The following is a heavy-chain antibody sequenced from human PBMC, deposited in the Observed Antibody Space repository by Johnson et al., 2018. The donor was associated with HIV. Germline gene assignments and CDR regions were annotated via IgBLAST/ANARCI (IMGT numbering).Heavy chain of an antibody. CDR1: GFTFSSYA. CDR3: ARPVAGMNDAFDI. D-gene: IGHD6-19*01. CDR2: ISYDGSNK. Sequence: QVQLVESGGGVVQPGRSLRLSCAASGFTFSSYAMHWVRQAPGKGLEWVAVISYDGSNKYYADSVKGRFTISRDNSKNTLYLQMNSLRAEATAVYYCARPVAGMNDAFDIWGQGTMVTVSS. V-gene: IGHV3-30-3*01. J-gene: IGHJ3*02.